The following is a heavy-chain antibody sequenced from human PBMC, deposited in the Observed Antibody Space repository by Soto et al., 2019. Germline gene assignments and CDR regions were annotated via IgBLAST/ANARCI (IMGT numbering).Heavy chain of an antibody. V-gene: IGHV1-69*06. Sequence: SVKVSCKVSGGTFSTFGISWVRQAPGQGLEWMGGIIPIFNTAKYAQKFQGRVTITADKSTSTVHMELSSLRSEDTAVYYCARQTVSSGWHYGNWFDPWGQGTLVTV. D-gene: IGHD6-19*01. CDR2: IIPIFNTA. CDR3: ARQTVSSGWHYGNWFDP. CDR1: GGTFSTFG. J-gene: IGHJ5*02.